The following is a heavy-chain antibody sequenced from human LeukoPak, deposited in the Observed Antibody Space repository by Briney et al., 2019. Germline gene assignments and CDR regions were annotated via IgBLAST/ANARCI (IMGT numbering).Heavy chain of an antibody. V-gene: IGHV3-33*01. J-gene: IGHJ1*01. CDR2: IWYDGSDR. Sequence: GRSLRLSCAASGFTFSNYGMHWVRQAPGKGLEWVAVIWYDGSDRYYADSVKGRFTISRDNSKSTLYLQMNSLRAEDTAVYYCATEGFVVAAAGHIGYFHHWGQGTLVTVSS. CDR1: GFTFSNYG. CDR3: ATEGFVVAAAGHIGYFHH. D-gene: IGHD6-13*01.